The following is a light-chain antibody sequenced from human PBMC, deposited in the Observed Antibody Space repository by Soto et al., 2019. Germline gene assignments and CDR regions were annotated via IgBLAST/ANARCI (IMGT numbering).Light chain of an antibody. J-gene: IGLJ1*01. CDR3: SAWDNSLNGYV. CDR2: TAG. Sequence: QSVLTQPLSVSASPGQRVTISCSGGSSNIGSNTVAWYQHLPGTAPPRLIITAGQRPSGVPGRFSGSKSGTSASLAISGLQSEDEGDYYCSAWDNSLNGYVFGPGTKLTVL. V-gene: IGLV1-44*01. CDR1: SSNIGSNT.